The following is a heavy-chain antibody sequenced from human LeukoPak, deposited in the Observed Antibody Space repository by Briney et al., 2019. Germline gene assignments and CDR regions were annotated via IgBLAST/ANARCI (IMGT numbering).Heavy chain of an antibody. V-gene: IGHV4-39*07. J-gene: IGHJ4*02. D-gene: IGHD6-13*01. CDR1: GGSISSSNCY. Sequence: SETLSLTCTVSGGSISSSNCYWGWIRQPPGKGLEWIGSIYYSGSTYYNSSLKSRVTISVDTSKNQFSLKLSSVTAADTAVYYCARDRQQLVRGDYFDYWGQGTLVTVSS. CDR2: IYYSGST. CDR3: ARDRQQLVRGDYFDY.